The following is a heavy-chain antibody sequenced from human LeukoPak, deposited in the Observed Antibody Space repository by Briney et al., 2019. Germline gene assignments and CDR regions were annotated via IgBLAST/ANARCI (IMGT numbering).Heavy chain of an antibody. D-gene: IGHD6-6*01. CDR2: INQDGSVT. CDR1: GFTFSNYW. J-gene: IGHJ4*02. Sequence: GGSLRLSCAASGFTFSNYWMSWVRQAPGKGLEWLANINQDGSVTYYVDSVEGRFTISRDNAKNSLYLQMNSLRAGDTAVYYCARIGYSSSSFDYWGQGILVTVAS. CDR3: ARIGYSSSSFDY. V-gene: IGHV3-7*01.